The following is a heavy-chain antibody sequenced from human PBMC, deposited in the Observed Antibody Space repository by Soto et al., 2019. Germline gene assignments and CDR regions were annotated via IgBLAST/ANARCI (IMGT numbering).Heavy chain of an antibody. V-gene: IGHV1-18*01. Sequence: QVQLVQSGAEVKKPGASVKVSCKASGYTFTSYGISWVRQAPGQGLEWMGWISAYNGNTNYAQKLQGRVTMTTDTSTSTAYMELRSLRSDDTAVYYCAREAGNYDILTGYYDYYYGIDVWGQGTTVTVSS. J-gene: IGHJ6*02. D-gene: IGHD3-9*01. CDR2: ISAYNGNT. CDR1: GYTFTSYG. CDR3: AREAGNYDILTGYYDYYYGIDV.